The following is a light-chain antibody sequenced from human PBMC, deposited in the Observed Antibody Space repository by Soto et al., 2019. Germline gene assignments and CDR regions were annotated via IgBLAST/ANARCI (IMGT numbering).Light chain of an antibody. CDR1: QSVSSY. J-gene: IGKJ3*01. V-gene: IGKV3-11*01. CDR2: DAS. CDR3: QQRSNWPLFT. Sequence: EIVLTQSPATLSLSPGEGATLSCRASQSVSSYLAWYQHKPGQAPRLLIYDASNRATGIPARFSGSGSGTDFTLTISSLEPEDFAVYYCQQRSNWPLFTFGPGTKVDIK.